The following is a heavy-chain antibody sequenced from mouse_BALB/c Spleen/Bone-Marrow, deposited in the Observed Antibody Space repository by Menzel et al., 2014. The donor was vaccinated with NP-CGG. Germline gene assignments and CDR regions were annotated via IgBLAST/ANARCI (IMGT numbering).Heavy chain of an antibody. CDR3: ARGGISIDY. CDR1: GYAFSIYW. CDR2: IYPGDDDT. J-gene: IGHJ2*01. Sequence: QVQLQQSGAELVRPGSSVKISCKASGYAFSIYWMNWVKQRPGQGLEWIGQIYPGDDDTDYNGKFKGKATLTADISSSTAYMQLSSLTSEDSAVYFCARGGISIDYWGQGTTLTVSS. V-gene: IGHV1-80*01.